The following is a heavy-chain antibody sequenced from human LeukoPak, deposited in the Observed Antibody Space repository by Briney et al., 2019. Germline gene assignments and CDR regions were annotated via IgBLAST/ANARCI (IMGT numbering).Heavy chain of an antibody. CDR3: ARLYSSGWYADDAFDI. Sequence: SETLSLTCTVSGGSISSYYWSWIRQPPGKGLEWIGYIYYSGSTNYNPSLKSRVTISVDTSKNQFSLKLSSVTAADTAVYYCARLYSSGWYADDAFDIRGQGTMVTVSS. V-gene: IGHV4-59*01. J-gene: IGHJ3*02. D-gene: IGHD6-19*01. CDR2: IYYSGST. CDR1: GGSISSYY.